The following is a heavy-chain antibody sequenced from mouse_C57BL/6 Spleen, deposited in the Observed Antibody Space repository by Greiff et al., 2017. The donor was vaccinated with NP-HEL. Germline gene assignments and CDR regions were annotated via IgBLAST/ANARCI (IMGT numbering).Heavy chain of an antibody. J-gene: IGHJ4*01. CDR3: ARRWLRRYYYAMDY. CDR1: GFTFSDYG. V-gene: IGHV5-17*01. D-gene: IGHD2-2*01. Sequence: DVQLVESGGGLVKPGGSLKLSCAASGFTFSDYGMHWVRQAPEKGLEWVAYISSGSSTIYYADTVKGRFTISRDNAKNTLCLQMTSLRSEDTAMYYCARRWLRRYYYAMDYWGQGTSVTVSS. CDR2: ISSGSSTI.